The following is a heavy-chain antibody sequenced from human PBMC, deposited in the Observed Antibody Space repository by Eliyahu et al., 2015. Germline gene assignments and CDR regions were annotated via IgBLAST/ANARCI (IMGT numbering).Heavy chain of an antibody. Sequence: EVQLVESGGGLIQPGGSLRLSCAASGLTVSSNHMSWVRQAPGKGLEWVSLIYSGGATYYADSVKGRFTISRDNSKNTLYLQMNSLRAEDTAVYYCASVNYYYGMDVWGQGTTVTVSS. CDR2: IYSGGAT. CDR3: ASVNYYYGMDV. CDR1: GLTVSSNH. V-gene: IGHV3-53*01. J-gene: IGHJ6*02.